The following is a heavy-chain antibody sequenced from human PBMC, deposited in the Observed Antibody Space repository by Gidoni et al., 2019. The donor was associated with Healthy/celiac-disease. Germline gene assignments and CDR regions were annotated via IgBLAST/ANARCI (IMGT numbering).Heavy chain of an antibody. V-gene: IGHV3-33*01. Sequence: QVQLVESGGGVVKPGRSLRLSCAASGFTFSSYGMPWVRQAPGKGVEWVAVIWNDGSNKYYADAVKGRFTISRDNSKSTLYLQMNSLRAEDTAVYYCARDGIAAADPLYYYYGMDVWGQGTTVTVSS. CDR1: GFTFSSYG. CDR2: IWNDGSNK. J-gene: IGHJ6*02. D-gene: IGHD6-13*01. CDR3: ARDGIAAADPLYYYYGMDV.